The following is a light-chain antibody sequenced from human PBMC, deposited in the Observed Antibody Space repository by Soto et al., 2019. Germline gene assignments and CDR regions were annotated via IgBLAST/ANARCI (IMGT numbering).Light chain of an antibody. CDR2: WSS. V-gene: IGKV4-1*01. J-gene: IGKJ1*01. Sequence: DIVMTQSPDSLAVSLGERATINCKSSQSILQSSNNKNFLGWYQQKPGQPPKLLVYWSSTGQSGVPDRFSGSGSGTEFTLTISSLQAEDLAVSYSQHYYSLPWMFGLGTKVHIK. CDR3: QHYYSLPWM. CDR1: QSILQSSNNKNF.